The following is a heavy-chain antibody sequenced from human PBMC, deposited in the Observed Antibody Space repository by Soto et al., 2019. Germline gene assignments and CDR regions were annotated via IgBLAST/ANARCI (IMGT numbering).Heavy chain of an antibody. CDR3: ASVSYFNAFDP. CDR1: GGSISSGDYY. J-gene: IGHJ5*02. CDR2: IYYSGST. Sequence: PSETLSLTCTVSGGSISSGDYYWTWIRQPPGKGLEWIGYIYYSGSTYYNPSLKSRVTISVDTSKNQFSLKLSSVTAADTAVYYCASVSYFNAFDPWGQGTLVTVSS. V-gene: IGHV4-30-4*01. D-gene: IGHD3-9*01.